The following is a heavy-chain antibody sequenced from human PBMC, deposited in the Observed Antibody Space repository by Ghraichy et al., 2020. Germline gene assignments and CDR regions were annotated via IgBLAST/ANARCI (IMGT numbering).Heavy chain of an antibody. CDR3: ANLNWADDY. J-gene: IGHJ4*02. Sequence: LSLTWKASGITGRDYSMNGVSQAPGKGLEWISYINGGSTAKYYADSVKGRFTISRDNARNSLYLQMNTLGAEDTAVYYCANLNWADDYWGEGTLVTVSS. CDR1: GITGRDYS. V-gene: IGHV3-48*04. D-gene: IGHD7-27*01. CDR2: INGGSTAK.